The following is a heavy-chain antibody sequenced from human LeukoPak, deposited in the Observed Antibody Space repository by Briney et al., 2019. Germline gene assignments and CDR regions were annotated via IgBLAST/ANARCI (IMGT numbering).Heavy chain of an antibody. CDR1: GGSISGAIYY. D-gene: IGHD5-18*01. J-gene: IGHJ4*02. V-gene: IGHV4-30-2*01. Sequence: SQTLSLTCTVSGGSISGAIYYWSWIRQPPGKGLEWIGYVYHTGSTYYNPSLRSRVTISLDRSKNQFSLKLSSVTAADTAVYYCARGQGYGLLNAVDYWGQGTLVTVSS. CDR2: VYHTGST. CDR3: ARGQGYGLLNAVDY.